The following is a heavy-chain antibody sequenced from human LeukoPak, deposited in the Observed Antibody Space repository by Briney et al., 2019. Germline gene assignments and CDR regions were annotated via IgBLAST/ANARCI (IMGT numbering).Heavy chain of an antibody. J-gene: IGHJ4*02. CDR2: INPSGDST. Sequence: ASVKVSCKASGGTFISYAISWVRQAPGQGLEWMGVINPSGDSTTYAQNFQGRVTMTRDTSTSTVYMKLRSLRSEDTAINYCAKLATSDTGETYWGQGTLVTVSS. V-gene: IGHV1-46*01. D-gene: IGHD3-16*01. CDR3: AKLATSDTGETY. CDR1: GGTFISYA.